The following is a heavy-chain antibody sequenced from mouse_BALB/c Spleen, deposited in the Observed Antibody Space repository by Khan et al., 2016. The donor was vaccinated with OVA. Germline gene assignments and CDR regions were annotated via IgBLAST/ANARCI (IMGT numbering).Heavy chain of an antibody. Sequence: VQLQESGAELVRPGTSVKISCKASGYTFTNYWLGWVKQRPGHGLEWIGDFHPGVVKTNNNETFKGKATLTADTSSSTAYMQLSSLTSEDSAVYFCARERNSLVRRGAMDYWGQGTSVTVSS. CDR1: GYTFTNYW. V-gene: IGHV1-63*02. CDR3: ARERNSLVRRGAMDY. CDR2: FHPGVVKT. D-gene: IGHD1-2*01. J-gene: IGHJ4*01.